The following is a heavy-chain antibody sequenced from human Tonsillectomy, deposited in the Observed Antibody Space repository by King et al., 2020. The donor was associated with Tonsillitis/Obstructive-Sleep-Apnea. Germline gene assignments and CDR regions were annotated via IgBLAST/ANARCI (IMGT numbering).Heavy chain of an antibody. V-gene: IGHV3-15*01. D-gene: IGHD4-17*01. CDR1: GFSFSNAR. Sequence: VQLVESGGGLVNPGGSLRLSCAASGFSFSNARMSWVRQAPGKGLERVGHIKSIADGGTTDFAAPVKGRFTISRDDSKNTLYLQLNSLRTEDTAVYYCTTSAYGDYVFDYWGQGTLVTVSS. CDR2: IKSIADGGTT. J-gene: IGHJ4*02. CDR3: TTSAYGDYVFDY.